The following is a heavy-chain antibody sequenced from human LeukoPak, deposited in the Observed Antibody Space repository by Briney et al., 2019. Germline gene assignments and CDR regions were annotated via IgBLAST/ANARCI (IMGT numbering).Heavy chain of an antibody. J-gene: IGHJ4*02. V-gene: IGHV3-53*01. Sequence: GGSLRLSCAASGFTVSSNYMSWVRQAPGKGLEWVSVIYSGGSTYYADSVKGRFTISRDNSKNTLYLQMNSLRAEDTAVYYCAKDVSSRSHYFDYWGQGTLVTVSS. CDR2: IYSGGST. CDR1: GFTVSSNY. CDR3: AKDVSSRSHYFDY.